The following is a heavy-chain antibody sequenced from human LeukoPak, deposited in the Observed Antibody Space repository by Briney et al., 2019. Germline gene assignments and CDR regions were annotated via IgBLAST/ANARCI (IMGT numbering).Heavy chain of an antibody. V-gene: IGHV3-48*01. D-gene: IGHD6-19*01. CDR1: GFTFSSYT. J-gene: IGHJ3*02. CDR3: GGAVAGTGWASDI. CDR2: IGRSSSTI. Sequence: PGGSLRLSCAASGFTFSSYTMTWVRQAPGKGLEWASYIGRSSSTISYADSVKGRFTISRDNAKNSLFLQMNSLRAEDTAVYYCGGAVAGTGWASDIWGQGTMVTVSS.